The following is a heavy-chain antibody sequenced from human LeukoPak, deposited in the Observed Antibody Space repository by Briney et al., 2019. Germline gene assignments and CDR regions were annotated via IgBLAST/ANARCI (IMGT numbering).Heavy chain of an antibody. CDR2: IYYSGST. V-gene: IGHV4-31*03. J-gene: IGHJ5*02. D-gene: IGHD2-2*02. CDR3: ARYRSSTNCYKGGFDP. CDR1: GGSISSGGYS. Sequence: SETLSLTCTVSGGSISSGGYSWSWIRQHPGKGLEWIGYIYYSGSTYSNPSLKSRVTISVDTSKNQFSLNLSSVTAADTAVYYCARYRSSTNCYKGGFDPWGQGTLVTVSS.